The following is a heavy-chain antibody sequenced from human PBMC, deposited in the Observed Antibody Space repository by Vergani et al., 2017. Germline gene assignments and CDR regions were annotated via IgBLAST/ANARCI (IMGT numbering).Heavy chain of an antibody. Sequence: QVQLQQWGAGLLKPSETLSLTCAVYGGSFSGYYWSWIRQPPGKGLEWIGEINHSGSTNYNPSLKSRVTISVDTSKNQFSLKLSSVTAADTAVYYFARDYYDSSGNAEYFQHWGQGTLVTVSS. CDR1: GGSFSGYY. J-gene: IGHJ1*01. CDR2: INHSGST. D-gene: IGHD3-22*01. CDR3: ARDYYDSSGNAEYFQH. V-gene: IGHV4-34*01.